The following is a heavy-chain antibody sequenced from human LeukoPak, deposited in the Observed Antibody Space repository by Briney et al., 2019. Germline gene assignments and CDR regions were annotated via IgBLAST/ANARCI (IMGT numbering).Heavy chain of an antibody. CDR2: ISAYNGNT. CDR1: GYTFTSYG. J-gene: IGHJ4*02. CDR3: ARLWELLPLDY. D-gene: IGHD1-26*01. Sequence: GASVTVSCKASGYTFTSYGISWVRQAPGQGLECMGWISAYNGNTNYAQKLQGRVTMTTDTSTSTAYMELRSLRSDDTAVYYCARLWELLPLDYWGQGTLVTVSS. V-gene: IGHV1-18*01.